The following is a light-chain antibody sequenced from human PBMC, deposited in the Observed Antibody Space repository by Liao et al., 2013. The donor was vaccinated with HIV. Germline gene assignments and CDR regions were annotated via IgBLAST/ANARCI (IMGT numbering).Light chain of an antibody. CDR2: YDN. CDR3: QVWDSSSDHPVV. Sequence: SYVLTQPPSVSVAPGKTATITCGGDNIGRKTVHWYQQKPGQAPVLVIYYDNDRPSGIPERFSGSNSGKTATLTIGRVEAGDEADYYCQVWDSSSDHPVVFGGGTKLTVL. V-gene: IGLV3-21*01. CDR1: NIGRKT. J-gene: IGLJ2*01.